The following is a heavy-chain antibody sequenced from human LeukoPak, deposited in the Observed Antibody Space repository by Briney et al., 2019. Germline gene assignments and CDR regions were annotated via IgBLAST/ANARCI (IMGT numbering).Heavy chain of an antibody. CDR3: ARGAETLIRYFDWLLYRYYMDV. D-gene: IGHD3-9*01. CDR2: MYHNGST. CDR1: GGSISSISYY. Sequence: SETLSLTCTVSGGSISSISYYWGWIRQPPGKGLEWIGRMYHNGSTYYNPSLKSRVTISVDTSKNQFSLKLSSVTVADRAVYYFARGAETLIRYFDWLLYRYYMDVWGKGTTVTISS. J-gene: IGHJ6*03. V-gene: IGHV4-39*01.